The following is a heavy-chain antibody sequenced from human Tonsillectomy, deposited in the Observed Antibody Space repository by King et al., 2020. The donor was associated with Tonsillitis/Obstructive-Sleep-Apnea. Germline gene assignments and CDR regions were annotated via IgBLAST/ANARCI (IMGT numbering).Heavy chain of an antibody. CDR3: ARDLSGGRPLLHIFHY. CDR1: GFTFSSYG. CDR2: IWYDGSNK. J-gene: IGHJ4*02. D-gene: IGHD3-10*02. V-gene: IGHV3-33*01. Sequence: VQLVESGGGVVQPGRSLRLSCAASGFTFSSYGMHWVRQAPGKGLEWVAVIWYDGSNKYYRDSVKGRFTISRDNSKNTLYLQMNSLRAEDTAVYYCARDLSGGRPLLHIFHYWGQGILVTVSS.